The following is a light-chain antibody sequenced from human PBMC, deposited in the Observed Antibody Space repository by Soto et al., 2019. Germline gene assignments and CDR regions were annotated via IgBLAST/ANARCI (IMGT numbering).Light chain of an antibody. CDR2: DVG. J-gene: IGLJ2*01. CDR1: SSDVGGYNY. CDR3: NSYTSTSTLVV. Sequence: QPVLTQPASVSGSPGQSITISCTGSSSDVGGYNYVSWYQQHPGKAPKLMIYDVGNRPSGVSNRFSGSKSGNTASLTISGLQAEDEADYYCNSYTSTSTLVVFGGGTKLTVL. V-gene: IGLV2-14*01.